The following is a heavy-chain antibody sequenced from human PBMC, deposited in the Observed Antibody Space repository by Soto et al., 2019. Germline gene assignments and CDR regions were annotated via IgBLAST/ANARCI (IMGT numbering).Heavy chain of an antibody. J-gene: IGHJ6*02. CDR3: ARGGFLEWLSYYYGMDV. D-gene: IGHD3-3*01. CDR1: GYTFTGYY. CDR2: INPNSGGT. V-gene: IGHV1-2*02. Sequence: ASVKVSCKASGYTFTGYYMHWVRQAPGRGLEWMGWINPNSGGTNYAQKFQGRVTMTRDTSISTAYMELSRLRSDDTAVYYCARGGFLEWLSYYYGMDVWGQGTTVTVSS.